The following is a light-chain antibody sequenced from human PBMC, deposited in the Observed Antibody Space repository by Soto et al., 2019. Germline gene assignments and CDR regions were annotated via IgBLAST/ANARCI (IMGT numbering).Light chain of an antibody. J-gene: IGKJ1*01. CDR3: QQYNNWPPGT. CDR2: GAS. CDR1: RSVSSN. V-gene: IGKV3-15*01. Sequence: EIVMTQSPATLSVSPGERATLYCRASRSVSSNLAWYQQKPGQAPRLLIYGASTRATGIPARFSGSGSGTEFTLTISSLQSEDFAVYYCQQYNNWPPGTFGQGTKVEIK.